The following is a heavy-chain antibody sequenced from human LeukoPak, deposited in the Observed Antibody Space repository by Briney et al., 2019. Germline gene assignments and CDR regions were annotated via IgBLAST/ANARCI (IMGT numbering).Heavy chain of an antibody. D-gene: IGHD2-2*02. CDR1: GVSISSTDFY. CDR3: ARHFSGYISFVIDY. J-gene: IGHJ4*02. V-gene: IGHV4-39*01. Sequence: AETLSLTCTVSGVSISSTDFYWAWIRQSPGKALEWIASLHYSGRTHYNPSLQRRVTISVDTSKNQLSLKLRSVTATDTAVYFCARHFSGYISFVIDYWGQGTLVTVSS. CDR2: LHYSGRT.